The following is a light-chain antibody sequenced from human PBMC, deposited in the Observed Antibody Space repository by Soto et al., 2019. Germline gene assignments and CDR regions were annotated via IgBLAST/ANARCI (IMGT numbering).Light chain of an antibody. J-gene: IGLJ2*01. Sequence: ALTQPPSASGSPGQSVTISCTGTSSDVGGYKYVSWYQQHPGKAPKLMIFEVHKRPSGVPDRFSGSKSGNTASLTVSGLQAEDEADYYCSSYGGTNNLLFGGGTKLTVL. V-gene: IGLV2-8*01. CDR2: EVH. CDR1: SSDVGGYKY. CDR3: SSYGGTNNLL.